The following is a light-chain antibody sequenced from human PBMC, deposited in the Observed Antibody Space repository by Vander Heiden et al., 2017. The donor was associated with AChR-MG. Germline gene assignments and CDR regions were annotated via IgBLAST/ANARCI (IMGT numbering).Light chain of an antibody. Sequence: QSVLTQPPSASGTPGQRVTIFCSGSSSNIGSNPVNWYQQLPGTAPKLLIYNYTQRPSGVPDRFSGSKSGRSASLAISGLQSEDEAEYYCAAWDDSLNGPVFGGGTRLTVL. V-gene: IGLV1-44*01. CDR2: NYT. CDR1: SSNIGSNP. CDR3: AAWDDSLNGPV. J-gene: IGLJ2*01.